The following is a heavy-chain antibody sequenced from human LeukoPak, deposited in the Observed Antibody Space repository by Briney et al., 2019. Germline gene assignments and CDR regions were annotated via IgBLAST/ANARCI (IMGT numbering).Heavy chain of an antibody. J-gene: IGHJ5*02. V-gene: IGHV1-8*03. D-gene: IGHD6-6*01. CDR2: MNPNSGNT. Sequence: ASVKVSCKASGYTFTSSDINWVRQATGRGLEWMGWMNPNSGNTGYAQKFQGRVTITRNTSISTAYMELSSLRSEDTAVYYCARFLLAARRGNWFDPWGQGTLVTVSS. CDR1: GYTFTSSD. CDR3: ARFLLAARRGNWFDP.